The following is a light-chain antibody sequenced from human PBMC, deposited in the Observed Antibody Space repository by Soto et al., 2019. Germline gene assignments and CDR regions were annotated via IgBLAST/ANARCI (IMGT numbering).Light chain of an antibody. J-gene: IGKJ5*01. Sequence: EIVLTQSQGTLSLSPGEKATLSCRASQSVNTKYLAWYQQKPGQAPRLLIFGASNRATGIPARFSGSGSGTDFTLTINSLEPDDFAVYYCQQRDSWPITFGQGTRLEIK. CDR2: GAS. CDR1: QSVNTKY. CDR3: QQRDSWPIT. V-gene: IGKV3D-20*02.